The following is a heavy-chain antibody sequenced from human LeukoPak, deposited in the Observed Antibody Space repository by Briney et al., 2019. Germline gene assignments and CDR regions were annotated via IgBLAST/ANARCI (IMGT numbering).Heavy chain of an antibody. CDR1: GYTFTSYA. J-gene: IGHJ5*02. CDR2: INTNTGNP. D-gene: IGHD3-10*01. V-gene: IGHV7-4-1*02. Sequence: GASVKVSCKASGYTFTSYAMNWVRQAPGQGLEWMGWINTNTGNPTYAQGFTGRFVFSLDTSVSTAYLQISSLKAEDTAVYYCARAPPNDNYYGSGSYSWFDPWGQGTLVTVSS. CDR3: ARAPPNDNYYGSGSYSWFDP.